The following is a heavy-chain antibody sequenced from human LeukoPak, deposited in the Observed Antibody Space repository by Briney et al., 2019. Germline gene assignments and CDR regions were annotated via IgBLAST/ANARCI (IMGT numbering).Heavy chain of an antibody. CDR1: GGSINRYY. CDR3: ARVSSSSWFAPFDY. V-gene: IGHV4-59*01. J-gene: IGHJ4*02. Sequence: PSETLSLTCTVSGGSINRYYWTWIRQPPGKGLEWIGYIYYSGSTNYNPSLKNRVTISVDTSKNKFSLKLSSVTAADTAVYYCARVSSSSWFAPFDYWGQGTLVTVSS. CDR2: IYYSGST. D-gene: IGHD6-13*01.